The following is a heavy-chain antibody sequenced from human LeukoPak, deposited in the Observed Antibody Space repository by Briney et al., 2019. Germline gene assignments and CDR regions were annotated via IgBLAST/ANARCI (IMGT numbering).Heavy chain of an antibody. CDR2: IKSKTDGGTP. J-gene: IGHJ4*02. D-gene: IGHD2-15*01. CDR3: TTGKRGGRGGNLDY. Sequence: PGGSLRLSCAASGFTFSNAWMSWVRQAPGKGPEWVGRIKSKTDGGTPDYAALVKGRFTISRDDSKNMVFLQMNSLKTEDSAVYYCTTGKRGGRGGNLDYWGQGTLVTVSS. V-gene: IGHV3-15*01. CDR1: GFTFSNAW.